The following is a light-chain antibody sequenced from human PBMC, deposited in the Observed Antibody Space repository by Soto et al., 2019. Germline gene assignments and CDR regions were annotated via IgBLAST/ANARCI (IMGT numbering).Light chain of an antibody. CDR1: QGIGND. J-gene: IGKJ5*01. CDR2: ASS. Sequence: DIQVTQSQSSLSASVGDRVTITCRASQGIGNDLGWYQQKPGKAPKRLIYASSSLQSGVPSRFSGSGSGTEFTLSISSLQPEDFATYYCQQGYSTTPITFGQGTRLAI. CDR3: QQGYSTTPIT. V-gene: IGKV1-17*01.